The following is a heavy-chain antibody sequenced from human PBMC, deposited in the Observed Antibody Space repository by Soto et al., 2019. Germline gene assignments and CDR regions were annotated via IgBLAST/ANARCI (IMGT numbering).Heavy chain of an antibody. D-gene: IGHD3-10*01. CDR2: IYYSGST. CDR1: GGSISSGGYY. Sequence: QVQLQESGPGLVKPSQTLSLTCTVSGGSISSGGYYWSWIRQHPGKGLEWIGYIYYSGSTYYNPSLKSRVNISVEPSKNPFSLKLSSVTAADTAVYYCAGSALFNYYGCYEGYAFDIWGQGTMVTVSS. V-gene: IGHV4-31*03. J-gene: IGHJ3*02. CDR3: AGSALFNYYGCYEGYAFDI.